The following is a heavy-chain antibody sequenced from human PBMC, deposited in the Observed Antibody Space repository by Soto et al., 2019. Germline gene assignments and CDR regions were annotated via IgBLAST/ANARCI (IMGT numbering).Heavy chain of an antibody. J-gene: IGHJ4*02. CDR2: VGGGGDNI. CDR1: GFTFSSYS. D-gene: IGHD3-10*01. CDR3: AKRDSGSGRSPPLINY. Sequence: QLLESGGGLVRPGGSLRLSCAASGFTFSSYSMNWVRQAPVKGLQWVATVGGGGDNIFYADSVKGRVTISRYDSQYMVFLQMNSLRPEDTDVYFCAKRDSGSGRSPPLINYWGQGTLVSVSS. V-gene: IGHV3-23*01.